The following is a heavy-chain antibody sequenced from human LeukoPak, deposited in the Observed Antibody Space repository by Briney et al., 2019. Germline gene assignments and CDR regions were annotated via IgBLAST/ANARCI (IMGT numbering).Heavy chain of an antibody. CDR2: IYYSGNT. CDR3: ARREAKTPNYFDY. J-gene: IGHJ4*02. Sequence: PSETLSLTCTVSGDSISSYYWTWIRPPPGKGLEWIGYIYYSGNTNYNPSLKSRVTISLDTSKNQFSLKLTAVTAADTAMYYCARREAKTPNYFDYWGQGALVTVSS. V-gene: IGHV4-59*08. CDR1: GDSISSYY.